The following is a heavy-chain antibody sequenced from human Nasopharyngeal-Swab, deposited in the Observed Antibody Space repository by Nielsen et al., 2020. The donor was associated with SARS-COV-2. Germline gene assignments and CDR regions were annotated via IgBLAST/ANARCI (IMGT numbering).Heavy chain of an antibody. CDR3: ARPTEYSNYDY. CDR1: GDSFTDYW. D-gene: IGHD4-11*01. Sequence: GESLKISCQVSGDSFTDYWIAWVRQMPGKGLEWMGIIYPGDSDTRYSPSFQGQVTISADRSISTAYLQWSSLKASDTAMYYCARPTEYSNYDYWGQGTLVTVSS. CDR2: IYPGDSDT. V-gene: IGHV5-51*01. J-gene: IGHJ4*01.